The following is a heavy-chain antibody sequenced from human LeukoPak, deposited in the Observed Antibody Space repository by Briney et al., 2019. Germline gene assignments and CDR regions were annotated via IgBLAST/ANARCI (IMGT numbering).Heavy chain of an antibody. V-gene: IGHV1-18*01. D-gene: IGHD3-9*01. J-gene: IGHJ4*02. CDR3: ARRSYDILTGYSD. Sequence: ASVKVSCKASGYTFTSHGISWVRQAPGQGLEWMGWISTYNGNTNYAQKLQGRVSMTTDTSTSTAYMDLRSLRSDDTAVYYCARRSYDILTGYSDWGQGTLVTVSS. CDR1: GYTFTSHG. CDR2: ISTYNGNT.